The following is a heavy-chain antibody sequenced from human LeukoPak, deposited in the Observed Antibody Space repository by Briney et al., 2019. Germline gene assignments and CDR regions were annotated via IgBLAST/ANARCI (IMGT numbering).Heavy chain of an antibody. V-gene: IGHV1-24*01. CDR1: GYTLTELS. J-gene: IGHJ5*02. CDR3: ARVDLSWSDTSGYYRDWFDP. D-gene: IGHD3-22*01. CDR2: FDPEDGET. Sequence: ASVKVSCKVSGYTLTELSMHWVRQAPGKGLEWMGGFDPEDGETIYAQKFQGRVTMTTDTSTTTAYMELRSLRSDDTAVYYCARVDLSWSDTSGYYRDWFDPWGQGTLVTVSS.